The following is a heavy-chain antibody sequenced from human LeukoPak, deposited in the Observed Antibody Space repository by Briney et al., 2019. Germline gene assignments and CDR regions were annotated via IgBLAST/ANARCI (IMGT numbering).Heavy chain of an antibody. Sequence: GASVKVSCKASGYTFTSNYIHWVRQAPEQGLEWMGMIYPRDGSTSYAQKFQGRVTVTRDTSTSTVHMELSGLRSEDTAVYYCARDQEGFDYWGQGTQVTVSS. J-gene: IGHJ4*02. CDR3: ARDQEGFDY. V-gene: IGHV1-46*01. CDR2: IYPRDGST. CDR1: GYTFTSNY.